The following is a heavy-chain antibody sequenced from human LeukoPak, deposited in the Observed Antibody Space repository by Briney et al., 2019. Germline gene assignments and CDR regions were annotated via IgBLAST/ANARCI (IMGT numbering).Heavy chain of an antibody. CDR2: IVVGSGNT. Sequence: SVKVSCKASGFTFSNSAVQWVRQARGQRPEWIGWIVVGSGNTNYAQKFQERVTITRDMSTSTAYMELSSLRSEDTAVYYCAARSGYYYGMDVWGQGATVTVSS. CDR3: AARSGYYYGMDV. CDR1: GFTFSNSA. V-gene: IGHV1-58*01. D-gene: IGHD3-3*01. J-gene: IGHJ6*02.